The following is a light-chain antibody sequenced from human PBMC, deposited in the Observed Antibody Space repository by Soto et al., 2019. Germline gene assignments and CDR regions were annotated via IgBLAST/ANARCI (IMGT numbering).Light chain of an antibody. CDR1: QSVGSN. CDR2: AAS. Sequence: EIVLTQSPDTLSVSPGERATLSCRASQSVGSNLAWYQQKPGQAPRLLIFAASTRATGIPARFSGSGSGTECTLTISSLQSEDFVVYYCQQYNNWVTFGGGTKV. CDR3: QQYNNWVT. J-gene: IGKJ4*01. V-gene: IGKV3D-15*01.